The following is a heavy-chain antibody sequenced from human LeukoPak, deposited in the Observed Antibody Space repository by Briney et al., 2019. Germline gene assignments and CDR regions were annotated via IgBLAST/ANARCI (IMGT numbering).Heavy chain of an antibody. J-gene: IGHJ4*02. D-gene: IGHD2-2*01. Sequence: GGSLRLSCAASGFTFSDYWLSWVRQAPGKGLEWVANIKQDGTEKNYVDSVRGRFTISRDNARSSLCLQMNSLRAEDTAVYYCVRGPYALFWGQGTLVSVSS. CDR2: IKQDGTEK. V-gene: IGHV3-7*01. CDR1: GFTFSDYW. CDR3: VRGPYALF.